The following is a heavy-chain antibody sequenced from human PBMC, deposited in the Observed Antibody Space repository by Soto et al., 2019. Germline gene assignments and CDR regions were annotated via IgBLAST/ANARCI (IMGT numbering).Heavy chain of an antibody. J-gene: IGHJ6*04. V-gene: IGHV1-69*01. CDR1: GVFFRSSFA. CDR3: ARHREEETTFYYAMGV. CDR2: IVPIIGTG. D-gene: IGHD4-17*01. Sequence: QVQLLQSGAEVKKPGSSVKVSCKVSGVFFRSSFAISWVRQAPGQGLEWVGGIVPIIGTGKYAEKFQGRVILTAYESTSTAYMEVTSMRTEDTAVYFCARHREEETTFYYAMGVWGKGTTVTVSS.